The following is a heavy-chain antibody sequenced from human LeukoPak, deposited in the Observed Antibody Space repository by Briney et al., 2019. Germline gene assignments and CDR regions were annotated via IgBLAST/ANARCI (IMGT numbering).Heavy chain of an antibody. CDR2: IKEDGSEK. D-gene: IGHD1-1*01. J-gene: IGHJ4*02. CDR1: GFTYTTYW. CDR3: ARDGNGKSLDFDY. Sequence: PGGSLRLSCAASGFTYTTYWMTWVRQAPGKGLEWVANIKEDGSEKNYVDSVKGRFTISRDNAKNSLYLQMYSLRAEDTAVYYCARDGNGKSLDFDYWGQGTLVTVSS. V-gene: IGHV3-7*01.